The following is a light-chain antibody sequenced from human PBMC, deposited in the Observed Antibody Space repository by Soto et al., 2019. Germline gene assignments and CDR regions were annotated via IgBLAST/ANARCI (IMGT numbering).Light chain of an antibody. CDR1: QSVSSSY. CDR2: GAS. J-gene: IGKJ1*01. V-gene: IGKV3-20*01. CDR3: QQYGSSPPTWT. Sequence: EIVLTQSPGTLSLSPGERATLSCRASQSVSSSYLAWYQQKPGQAPRLLIYGASSRATGIPDGFSGSGSGTDFTLTISRPEPEDFAVYYCQQYGSSPPTWTFGQGTKVDIK.